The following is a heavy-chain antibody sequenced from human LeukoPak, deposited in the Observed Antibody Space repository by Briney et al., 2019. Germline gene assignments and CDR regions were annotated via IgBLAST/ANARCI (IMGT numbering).Heavy chain of an antibody. J-gene: IGHJ4*02. CDR1: GGSISSYY. Sequence: SETLSLTCTVSGGSISSYYWSWIRQPAGKALEWIGRIYVTGSTTYNPSLESRVTMSLDTSKNHFSLKLRSVTAADTAVYYCARDSILTGYLRLGVDYWGQGTLVTVSS. CDR2: IYVTGST. V-gene: IGHV4-4*07. CDR3: ARDSILTGYLRLGVDY. D-gene: IGHD3-9*01.